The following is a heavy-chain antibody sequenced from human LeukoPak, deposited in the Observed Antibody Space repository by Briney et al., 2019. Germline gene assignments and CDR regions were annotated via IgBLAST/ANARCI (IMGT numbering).Heavy chain of an antibody. Sequence: TGGSLRLSCAASGFTFSSYAMSWVRQAPGKGLEWVSAISGSGGSTYYADSVKGRFTISRDNSKNTLYLQMNSLRAEDTAVYYCAKRPGMAAAGSLNWFDPWGQGTLVTVSS. D-gene: IGHD6-13*01. CDR3: AKRPGMAAAGSLNWFDP. CDR1: GFTFSSYA. CDR2: ISGSGGST. J-gene: IGHJ5*02. V-gene: IGHV3-23*01.